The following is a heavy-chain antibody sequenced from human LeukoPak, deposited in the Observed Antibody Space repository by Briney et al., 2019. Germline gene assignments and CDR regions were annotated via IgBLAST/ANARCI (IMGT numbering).Heavy chain of an antibody. J-gene: IGHJ3*02. D-gene: IGHD3-22*01. CDR1: GGSISSYY. CDR2: IYYSGST. CDR3: AREQEGYYDSSGAFDI. V-gene: IGHV4-59*01. Sequence: SETLSLTCTVSGGSISSYYWSWIRQPPGKGLEWIGYIYYSGSTNYNPSLKSRVTISVDTSKNQFSLKLSSVTAADTAVYYCAREQEGYYDSSGAFDIWGQGTMVTVSS.